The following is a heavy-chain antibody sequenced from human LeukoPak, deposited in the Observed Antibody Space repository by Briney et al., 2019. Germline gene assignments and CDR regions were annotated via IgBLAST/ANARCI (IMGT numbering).Heavy chain of an antibody. CDR2: IIPIFGTA. D-gene: IGHD6-19*01. J-gene: IGHJ6*03. CDR1: GYTFTGYY. CDR3: ARERWLVRFDYYYYYMDV. V-gene: IGHV1-69*05. Sequence: GASVKVSCKASGYTFTGYYMHWVRQAPGQGLEWMGRIIPIFGTANYAQKFQGRVTITTDESTSTAYMELSSLRSEDTAVYYCARERWLVRFDYYYYYMDVWGKGTRSPSP.